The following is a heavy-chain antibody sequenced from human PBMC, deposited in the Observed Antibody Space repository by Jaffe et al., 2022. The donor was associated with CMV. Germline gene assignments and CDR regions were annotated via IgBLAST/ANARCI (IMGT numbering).Heavy chain of an antibody. CDR1: GFTVSSNY. CDR2: IYSGGST. D-gene: IGHD3-3*01. J-gene: IGHJ3*02. V-gene: IGHV3-66*01. CDR3: VRESRLRFLEWSPVAFDI. Sequence: EVQLVESGGGLVQPGGSLRLSCAASGFTVSSNYMSWVRQAPGKGLEWVSVIYSGGSTYYADSVKGRFTISRDNSKNTLYLQMNSLRAEDTAVYYCVRESRLRFLEWSPVAFDIWGQGTMVTVSS.